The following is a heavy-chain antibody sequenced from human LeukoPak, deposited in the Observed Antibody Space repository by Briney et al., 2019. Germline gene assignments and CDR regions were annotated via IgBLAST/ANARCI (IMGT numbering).Heavy chain of an antibody. CDR2: IVVGSGNT. J-gene: IGHJ4*02. Sequence: SVKVSCKASGFTFTSSAMQWVRQARGQRLEWIGWIVVGSGNTNYAQKFQERVTITRDMSTSTAYMELSSLRSEDTAVYYCARVSRRSSSWYWNYWGQGTLVTVSS. CDR3: ARVSRRSSSWYWNY. V-gene: IGHV1-58*02. CDR1: GFTFTSSA. D-gene: IGHD6-13*01.